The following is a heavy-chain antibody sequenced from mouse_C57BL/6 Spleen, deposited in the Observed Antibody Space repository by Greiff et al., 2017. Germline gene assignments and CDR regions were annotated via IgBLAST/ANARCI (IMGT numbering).Heavy chain of an antibody. CDR3: ATGTTVVATNWYCDV. CDR1: GYTFTSYW. J-gene: IGHJ1*03. V-gene: IGHV1-55*01. Sequence: QVQLQQPGAELVKPGASVKMSCKASGYTFTSYWITWVKQRPGQGLEWIGDIYPGSGSTNYNEKFKSKATLTVDTSSSTAYMQLSSLTSEDSAVYYCATGTTVVATNWYCDVWGTGTTVTVSS. CDR2: IYPGSGST. D-gene: IGHD1-1*01.